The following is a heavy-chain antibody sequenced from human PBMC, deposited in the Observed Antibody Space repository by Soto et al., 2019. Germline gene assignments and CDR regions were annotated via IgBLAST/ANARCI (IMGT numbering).Heavy chain of an antibody. D-gene: IGHD2-2*01. Sequence: ASVKVSCTASGYTFTSYDINWVRQATGQGLEWMGWMNPNSGNTGYAQKFQGRVTMTRNTSISTAYMELSSLRSEDTAVYYCASMTYQEDYYYYYMDVWGKGTTVTVSS. CDR2: MNPNSGNT. V-gene: IGHV1-8*01. CDR1: GYTFTSYD. CDR3: ASMTYQEDYYYYYMDV. J-gene: IGHJ6*03.